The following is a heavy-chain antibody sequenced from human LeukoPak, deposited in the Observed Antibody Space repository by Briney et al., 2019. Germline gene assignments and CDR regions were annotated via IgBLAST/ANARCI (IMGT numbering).Heavy chain of an antibody. D-gene: IGHD3-22*01. CDR3: ARRDCDSIKCRGSNWFDP. V-gene: IGHV3-48*01. J-gene: IGHJ5*02. CDR2: ISKSGSTI. CDR1: GFTFSGYS. Sequence: GGSLRLSCAASGFTFSGYSMNWVRQAPGKGLEWVSYISKSGSTIYYADSVEGRFTISRDNAKNSLYLQMNSLRAEDTAVYYCARRDCDSIKCRGSNWFDPWGQGTLVTVSS.